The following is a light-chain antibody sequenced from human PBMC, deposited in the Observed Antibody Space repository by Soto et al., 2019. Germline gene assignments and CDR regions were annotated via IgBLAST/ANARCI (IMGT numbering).Light chain of an antibody. V-gene: IGKV4-1*01. J-gene: IGKJ3*01. CDR3: QQYYLVPFT. CDR2: GAS. CDR1: QSVLYTSNNQHY. Sequence: DIVMTQSPDSLALSLGERATINCKSRQSVLYTSNNQHYLAWYQQKSGQPPKLLIYGASARESGVPARFSGSGSGTDFTLTINGLQADDVAVYFCQQYYLVPFTFGPGTKVDI.